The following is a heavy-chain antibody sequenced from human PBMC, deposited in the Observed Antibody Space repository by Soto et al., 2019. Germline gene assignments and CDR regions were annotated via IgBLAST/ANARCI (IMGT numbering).Heavy chain of an antibody. CDR3: VVPIGNSVMDF. V-gene: IGHV3-74*01. CDR1: RVIVNNCC. J-gene: IGHJ6*01. CDR2: NNTDGSST. D-gene: IGHD2-2*01. Sequence: GTLTLSCAACRVIVNNCCTHLVRQAKGMGLVWVSHNNTDGSSTTYADSVKGRFTISRDNAKNTLYLQMNSLRAEVSSVDDCVVPIGNSVMDF.